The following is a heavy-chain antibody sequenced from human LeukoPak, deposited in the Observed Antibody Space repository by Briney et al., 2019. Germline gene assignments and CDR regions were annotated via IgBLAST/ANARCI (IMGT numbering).Heavy chain of an antibody. CDR2: INSDGRIT. V-gene: IGHV3-74*01. CDR1: GFTFSSDW. CDR3: AREKVGYCSGANCQNWFDP. Sequence: GGSLRLSCAASGFTFSSDWMHWVRQDPGRGLVWVSHINSDGRITTYADSGRGRFSISRDNAKNTLYLQMNSLRAEETAVYYCAREKVGYCSGANCQNWFDPWGQGTLVTVSS. D-gene: IGHD2-15*01. J-gene: IGHJ5*02.